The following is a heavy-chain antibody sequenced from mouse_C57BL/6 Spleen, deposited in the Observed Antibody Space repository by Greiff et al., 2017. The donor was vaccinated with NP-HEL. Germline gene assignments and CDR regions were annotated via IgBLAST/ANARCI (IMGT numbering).Heavy chain of an antibody. CDR3: ARPSPDY. CDR1: GYTFTSYW. CDR2: IDPSDSYT. V-gene: IGHV1-50*01. Sequence: VQLQQPGAELVKPGASVKLSCKASGYTFTSYWMQWVKQRPGQGLEWIGEIDPSDSYTNYNQKFKGKATLTVDTSSSTAYMQLSSLTSEDSAVYYCARPSPDYWGQGTTLTVSS. J-gene: IGHJ2*01.